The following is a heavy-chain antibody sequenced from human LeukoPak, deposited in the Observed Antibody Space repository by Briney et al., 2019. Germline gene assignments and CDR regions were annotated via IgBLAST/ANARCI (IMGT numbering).Heavy chain of an antibody. CDR3: AVPGIAAAVAGLAAFDI. J-gene: IGHJ3*02. Sequence: GGSLKLSCAASGFTFSGSAMHWVRQASGKGLEWVGRIRSKANSYATAYAASVKGRFTISRDDSKNTAYLQMNSLRAEDTAVYYCAVPGIAAAVAGLAAFDIWGQGTMVTVSS. CDR1: GFTFSGSA. D-gene: IGHD6-13*01. V-gene: IGHV3-73*01. CDR2: IRSKANSYAT.